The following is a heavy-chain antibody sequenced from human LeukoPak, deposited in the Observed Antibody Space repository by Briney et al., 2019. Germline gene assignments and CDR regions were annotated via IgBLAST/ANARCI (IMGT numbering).Heavy chain of an antibody. J-gene: IGHJ6*03. V-gene: IGHV3-33*06. CDR3: AKGMTTGPRSVYHYMDV. CDR2: LWYDGSNE. D-gene: IGHD4-17*01. Sequence: GGSLRLSCVASGFTFRGYGMHWVRQAPGKGLEWLSRLWYDGSNEYYADSVKGRFTISRDNSKNTLYLQMNSLRAEDTAVYYCAKGMTTGPRSVYHYMDVWGKGTTVTVSS. CDR1: GFTFRGYG.